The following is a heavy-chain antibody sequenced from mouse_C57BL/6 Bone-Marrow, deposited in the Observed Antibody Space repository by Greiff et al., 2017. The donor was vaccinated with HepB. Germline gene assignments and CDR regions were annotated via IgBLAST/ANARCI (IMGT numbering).Heavy chain of an antibody. CDR2: IDPSDSYT. Sequence: QVQLQQPGAELVMPGASVKLSCKASGYTFTSYWMHWVKQRPGQGLEWIGEIDPSDSYTNYNQKFKGESTLTVDKSSSTAYMQLSSLTSEDSAVYYCARSDNWGYFDYWGQGTTLTVSS. J-gene: IGHJ2*01. V-gene: IGHV1-69*01. CDR3: ARSDNWGYFDY. D-gene: IGHD4-1*01. CDR1: GYTFTSYW.